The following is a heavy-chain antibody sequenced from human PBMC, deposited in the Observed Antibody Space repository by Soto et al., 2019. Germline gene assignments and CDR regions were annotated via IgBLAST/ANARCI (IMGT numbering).Heavy chain of an antibody. CDR2: IFYSGST. V-gene: IGHV4-31*03. Sequence: QVQLQESGPGLVKPSQTLSLTCTVSGGSISSGGYSWSWIRQHPGKGLEWIGYIFYSGSTSYNPSLKSRVTISVDTSKNQCSLKVSSVTAADTAVYYCARGVLHWGQGTLVTVSS. CDR1: GGSISSGGYS. CDR3: ARGVLH. J-gene: IGHJ4*02.